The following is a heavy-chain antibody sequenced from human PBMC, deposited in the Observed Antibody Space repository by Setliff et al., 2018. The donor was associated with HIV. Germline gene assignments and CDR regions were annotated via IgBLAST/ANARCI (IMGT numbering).Heavy chain of an antibody. CDR2: IYPGDSDT. CDR1: GSSFSSYW. D-gene: IGHD7-27*01. V-gene: IGHV5-51*01. CDR3: ARQASWGYYFDY. J-gene: IGHJ4*02. Sequence: PGESLKISCKGSGSSFSSYWIGWVRQMPGKGLEWMGIIYPGDSDTKYSPSFQGQVTISAARSISTVYLQWNSLKASDTAMYYCARQASWGYYFDYWGQGTLVTVSS.